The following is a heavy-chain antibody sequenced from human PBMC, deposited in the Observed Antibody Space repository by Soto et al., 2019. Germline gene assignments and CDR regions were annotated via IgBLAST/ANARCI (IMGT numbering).Heavy chain of an antibody. Sequence: HPGGSLRLSCAASGFTFISYEMNWVRQAPGKGLEWVSYISSSGSTIYYADSVKGRFTISRDNAKNSLYLQMNSLRAEDTAVYYCARVEMEMTTIGNYWGQGTLVTVSS. J-gene: IGHJ4*02. CDR1: GFTFISYE. CDR2: ISSSGSTI. V-gene: IGHV3-48*03. CDR3: ARVEMEMTTIGNY. D-gene: IGHD4-4*01.